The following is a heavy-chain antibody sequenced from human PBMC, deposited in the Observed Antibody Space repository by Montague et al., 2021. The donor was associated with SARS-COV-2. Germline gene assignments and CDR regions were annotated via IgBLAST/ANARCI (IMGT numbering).Heavy chain of an antibody. V-gene: IGHV4-39*01. CDR1: GGSISSGSYY. D-gene: IGHD6-25*01. J-gene: IGHJ4*02. CDR3: ARRLGGSGWLDY. CDR2: IHSSGST. Sequence: SETLSLTCTVAGGSISSGSYYWGWIRQPPGKGLEWIGNIHSSGSTYYKSRVTISVDTSKNQFSLKVTSVTAAGTAVYYCARRLGGSGWLDYWGQGTLVTVSS.